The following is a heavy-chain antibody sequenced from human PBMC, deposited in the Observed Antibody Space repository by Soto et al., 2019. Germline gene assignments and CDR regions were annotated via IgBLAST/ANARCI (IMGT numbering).Heavy chain of an antibody. D-gene: IGHD4-4*01. CDR1: GCLSGYY. J-gene: IGHJ4*02. CDR3: ARGTRSTVMPMAHFDY. CDR2: IYQTGIT. Sequence: SKTLSFNCVGGCLSGYYWSWIRQSPGVGLEWIGEIYQTGITNYNPSLKSRVTISVDVSKNQFFLKLNSVTAADTAIYYCARGTRSTVMPMAHFDYWAQGTLVT. V-gene: IGHV4-34*01.